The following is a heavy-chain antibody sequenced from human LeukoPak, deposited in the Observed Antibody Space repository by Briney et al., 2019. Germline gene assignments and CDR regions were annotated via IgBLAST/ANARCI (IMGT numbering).Heavy chain of an antibody. CDR3: ARGTPAVAGIDY. Sequence: PGGSLRLSCAASGFTFTTDPMHWVRQTPGKGLEWLGVLSYDGTDWYYADSVRGRFTISRDNSKKTLYLQMNSLIREDTAVYYCARGTPAVAGIDYWGLGTLVTVSS. CDR2: LSYDGTDW. V-gene: IGHV3-30*04. D-gene: IGHD6-19*01. CDR1: GFTFTTDP. J-gene: IGHJ4*02.